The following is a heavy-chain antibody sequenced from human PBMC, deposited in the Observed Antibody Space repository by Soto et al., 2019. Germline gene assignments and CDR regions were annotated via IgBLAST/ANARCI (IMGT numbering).Heavy chain of an antibody. J-gene: IGHJ3*02. Sequence: PSETLSLTCTVSGGSISSYYWSWIRQPPGKGLEWIGYIYYSGSTNYNPSLKSRVTISVDTSKNQFSLKLSSVTAADTAVYYCARATWFGELLEGGVDIWGQGTMVTVS. CDR2: IYYSGST. V-gene: IGHV4-59*01. D-gene: IGHD3-10*01. CDR3: ARATWFGELLEGGVDI. CDR1: GGSISSYY.